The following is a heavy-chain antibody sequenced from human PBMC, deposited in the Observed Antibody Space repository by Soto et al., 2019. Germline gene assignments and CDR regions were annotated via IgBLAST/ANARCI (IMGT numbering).Heavy chain of an antibody. V-gene: IGHV1-69*13. J-gene: IGHJ6*02. CDR3: ARGQRITIFGVVPIGHYGMDV. Sequence: AASVKVSCKASGGTFSSYAISWVRQAPGQGLEWMGGIIPIFGTANYAQKFQGRVTITADESTSTAYMELSSLRSEDTAVYYCARGQRITIFGVVPIGHYGMDVWGQGTTVTVSS. CDR2: IIPIFGTA. D-gene: IGHD3-3*01. CDR1: GGTFSSYA.